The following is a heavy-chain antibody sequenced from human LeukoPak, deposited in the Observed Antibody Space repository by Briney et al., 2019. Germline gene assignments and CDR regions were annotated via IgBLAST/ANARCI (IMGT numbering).Heavy chain of an antibody. CDR3: ATGYDSSGYYGFDY. V-gene: IGHV3-30*02. Sequence: GGSLRLSCAVSGFIFSNYGMHWVRQAPGKGLEWVAVTWGDGSNKYYADSVKGRFTISRDNSQNTLYLQMSSLRDEDTAVYYCATGYDSSGYYGFDYWGQGTLVTVSS. CDR1: GFIFSNYG. D-gene: IGHD3-22*01. CDR2: TWGDGSNK. J-gene: IGHJ4*02.